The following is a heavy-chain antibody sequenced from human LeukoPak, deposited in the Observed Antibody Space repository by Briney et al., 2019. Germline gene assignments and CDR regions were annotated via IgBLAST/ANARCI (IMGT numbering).Heavy chain of an antibody. CDR3: ARDSFYDSSGVGIGY. D-gene: IGHD3-22*01. CDR2: ISYDGSNK. V-gene: IGHV3-30-3*01. J-gene: IGHJ4*02. CDR1: GFTFSSYA. Sequence: GGSLRLSCAASGFTFSSYAMHWVRQAPGKGLEWVAVISYDGSNKYYADSVKGRFTISRDNSKNTLYLQMDSLRAEDTAVYYCARDSFYDSSGVGIGYWGQGTLVTVSS.